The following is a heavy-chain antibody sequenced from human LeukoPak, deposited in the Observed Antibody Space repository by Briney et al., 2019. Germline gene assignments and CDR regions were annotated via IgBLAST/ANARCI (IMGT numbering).Heavy chain of an antibody. V-gene: IGHV1-69*05. Sequence: SVKVSCKASGGTFSSYAISWVRQAPGQGLERMGRIIPIFGTANYAQKFQGRVTITTDESTSTAYMELSSLRSEDTAVYYCARGGGADSSGYYNYWGQGTLVTVSS. J-gene: IGHJ4*02. CDR1: GGTFSSYA. CDR3: ARGGGADSSGYYNY. D-gene: IGHD3-22*01. CDR2: IIPIFGTA.